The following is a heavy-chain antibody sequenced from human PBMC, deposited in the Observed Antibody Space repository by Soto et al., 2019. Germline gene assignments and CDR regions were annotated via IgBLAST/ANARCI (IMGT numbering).Heavy chain of an antibody. CDR1: GFTFSTYS. J-gene: IGHJ6*02. CDR2: ISSRSDI. Sequence: GGSLRLSCAASGFTFSTYSINWVRQAPGKGLEWVSSISSRSDIYYADSVKGRFTISRDNAKNSVSLQMNSLRAEDTAVYYCAREYTAWPLAYGLDVWGQGTTVTVSS. D-gene: IGHD2-2*02. V-gene: IGHV3-21*01. CDR3: AREYTAWPLAYGLDV.